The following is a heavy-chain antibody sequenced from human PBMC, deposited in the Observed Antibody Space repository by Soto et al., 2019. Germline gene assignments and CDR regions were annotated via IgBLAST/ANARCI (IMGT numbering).Heavy chain of an antibody. Sequence: SETLSLTXSVPGGSTSSGGFYWSWIRHHPGKGLEWIGYIYYNGDTYYNPSLKNRVTMSVDTSNNQFSLNLSSVTAADTAVYYCARAGNHDFWSGYSPFDYWSQGTLVTVSS. CDR2: IYYNGDT. CDR3: ARAGNHDFWSGYSPFDY. D-gene: IGHD3-3*01. CDR1: GGSTSSGGFY. J-gene: IGHJ4*02. V-gene: IGHV4-31*02.